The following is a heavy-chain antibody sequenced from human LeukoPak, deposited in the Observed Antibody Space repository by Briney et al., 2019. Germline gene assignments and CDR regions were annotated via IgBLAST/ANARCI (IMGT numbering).Heavy chain of an antibody. D-gene: IGHD1-26*01. V-gene: IGHV1-46*01. Sequence: ASVKVSCKASGYTFTSYYMHWVRQAPGQGLEWMGIINPSGGSTSYAQNFQGRVTMTTDTSTSTVYMELSILRSEDTAVYYCASYSGSYSAFDSWGQGNLVTVSS. CDR2: INPSGGST. CDR3: ASYSGSYSAFDS. CDR1: GYTFTSYY. J-gene: IGHJ4*02.